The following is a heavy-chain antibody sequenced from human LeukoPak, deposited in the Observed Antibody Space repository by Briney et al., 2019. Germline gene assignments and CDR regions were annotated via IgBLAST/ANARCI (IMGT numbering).Heavy chain of an antibody. V-gene: IGHV3-7*01. Sequence: SGGSLRLSCAASGFSLSDYWMTWVRQAPGKGPECVGNIKFDGSEIYYLDSVRGRFSISRDNAKNSLYLQMNSLRVEDTAVYYCTRDLNHDSSGWGQGTLVTVSS. CDR2: IKFDGSEI. CDR1: GFSLSDYW. J-gene: IGHJ4*02. CDR3: TRDLNHDSSG. D-gene: IGHD3-22*01.